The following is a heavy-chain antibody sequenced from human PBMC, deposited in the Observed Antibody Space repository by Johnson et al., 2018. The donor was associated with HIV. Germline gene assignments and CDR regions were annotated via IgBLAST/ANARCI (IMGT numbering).Heavy chain of an antibody. CDR2: IYSGGST. Sequence: VQLVESGGGLVQPGGSLRLSCAASGFTVSSNYMSWVRQAPGKGLEWVSVIYSGGSTYYADSVKGRFPLSRDNSKNTLDLQMNSLRAEDTAVYYCVSSAQWSGWPPGAFDIWGQGTMVTVSS. CDR3: VSSAQWSGWPPGAFDI. CDR1: GFTVSSNY. D-gene: IGHD6-19*01. J-gene: IGHJ3*02. V-gene: IGHV3-66*01.